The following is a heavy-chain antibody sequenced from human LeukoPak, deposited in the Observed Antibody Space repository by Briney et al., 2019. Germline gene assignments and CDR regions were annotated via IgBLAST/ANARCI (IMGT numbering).Heavy chain of an antibody. V-gene: IGHV3-15*01. CDR1: GGSFSGYY. J-gene: IGHJ4*02. D-gene: IGHD2-15*01. CDR3: TTDVVVEDY. Sequence: ETLSLTCAVYGGSFSGYYWSWIRQPPGKGLEWVGRIKSKTDGGTTDYAAPVKGRFTISRDDSKNTLYLQMNSLKTEDTAVYYCTTDVVVEDYWGQGTLVTVSS. CDR2: IKSKTDGGTT.